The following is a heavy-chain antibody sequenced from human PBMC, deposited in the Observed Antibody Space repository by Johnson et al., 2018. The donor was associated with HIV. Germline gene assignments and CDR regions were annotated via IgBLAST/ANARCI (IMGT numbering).Heavy chain of an antibody. CDR3: ARGGRAHYGGNFGAFDI. J-gene: IGHJ3*02. D-gene: IGHD4-23*01. Sequence: QVQLVESGGGVVHPGRSLRLSCAASGFTFRSYPMHWVRQAPGQGLEWVAFVSYDGSNKYYADYVKGRFTIARDNSKNTRYLQLNSLRAEDTAVYYCARGGRAHYGGNFGAFDIWGQGTMVTVSS. CDR1: GFTFRSYP. V-gene: IGHV3-30*04. CDR2: VSYDGSNK.